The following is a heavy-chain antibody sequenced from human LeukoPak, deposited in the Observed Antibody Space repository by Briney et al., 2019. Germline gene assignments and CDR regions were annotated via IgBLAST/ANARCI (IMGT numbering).Heavy chain of an antibody. D-gene: IGHD6-19*01. J-gene: IGHJ4*02. CDR1: GYTFTGYY. CDR3: ARDRTIFLSGWYELPYFDY. CDR2: INPNSGGT. V-gene: IGHV1-2*02. Sequence: GASVKVSCRASGYTFTGYYMHWVRQAPGQGLEWMGWINPNSGGTNYAQKFQGRVTMTRDTSISTAYMELSRLRSDDTAVYYCARDRTIFLSGWYELPYFDYWGQGTLVTVSS.